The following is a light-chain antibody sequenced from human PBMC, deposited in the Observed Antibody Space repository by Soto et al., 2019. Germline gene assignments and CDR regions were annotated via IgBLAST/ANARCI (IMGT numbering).Light chain of an antibody. CDR2: DAS. Sequence: EIVLTQSPATLSLSPGERATLSCRASQSVSSYLAGYQQKPGQAPRLLIYDASNRATGIPARFSGSGSGTDFTLTISSPEPEDFAVYYWQQGSYWRPLTFGGGTKVESK. CDR1: QSVSSY. J-gene: IGKJ4*01. CDR3: QQGSYWRPLT. V-gene: IGKV3-11*01.